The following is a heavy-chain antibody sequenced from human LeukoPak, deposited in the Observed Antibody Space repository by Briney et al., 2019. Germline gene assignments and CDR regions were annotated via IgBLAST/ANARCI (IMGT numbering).Heavy chain of an antibody. Sequence: PSETLSLTCAVSGGSISSGGYSWSWIRQPPGKGLEWIGYIYHSGSTYYNPSLKSRVTISVDTSKNQFSLKLSSVTAADTAVCYCARSDKYYYYYMDVWGKGTTVTVSS. CDR1: GGSISSGGYS. V-gene: IGHV4-30-2*05. CDR2: IYHSGST. CDR3: ARSDKYYYYYMDV. J-gene: IGHJ6*03.